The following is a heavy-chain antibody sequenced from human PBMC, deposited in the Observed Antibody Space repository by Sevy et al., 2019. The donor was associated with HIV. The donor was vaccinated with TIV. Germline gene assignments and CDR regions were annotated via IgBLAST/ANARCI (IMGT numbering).Heavy chain of an antibody. CDR2: ITGSGGST. D-gene: IGHD6-13*01. V-gene: IGHV3-23*01. CDR1: GFTFSNYA. J-gene: IGHJ4*02. CDR3: AKGDTTAAGTESYFDY. Sequence: GGSLRLSCAASGFTFSNYAMSWVRQAPGKGLEWVSAITGSGGSTYYADSVKGRFTISRDNSKNTLNLQMKSLRAEDSAVYYCAKGDTTAAGTESYFDYWGQGTLVTVSS.